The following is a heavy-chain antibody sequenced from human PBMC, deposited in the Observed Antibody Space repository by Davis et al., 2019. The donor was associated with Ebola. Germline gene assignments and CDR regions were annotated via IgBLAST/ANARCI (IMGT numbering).Heavy chain of an antibody. V-gene: IGHV3-7*01. D-gene: IGHD3-3*01. CDR3: ARGEGVVRMDY. CDR1: GFTFSNYW. Sequence: PGGSLRLSCEVSGFTFSNYWMHWVRQGPGKGLEWVAKIQPDGSESYYVDSVQGRFTISRDNAKNSLYLQMNSLRAEDTAVYYCARGEGVVRMDYWGQGTLVTVSS. J-gene: IGHJ4*02. CDR2: IQPDGSES.